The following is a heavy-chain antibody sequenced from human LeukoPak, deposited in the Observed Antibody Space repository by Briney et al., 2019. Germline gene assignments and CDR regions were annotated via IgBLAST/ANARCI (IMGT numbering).Heavy chain of an antibody. CDR3: ARAKLVPDAFDI. Sequence: SETLSLTCTVSGGSINSYYWSWIRQPPGKGLEWIGYIYYSGTTNYNPSLKSRVTILVDKSKNQFSLEVNSVTAADTAVYYCARAKLVPDAFDIWGQGTMVTVSS. V-gene: IGHV4-59*12. CDR1: GGSINSYY. J-gene: IGHJ3*02. CDR2: IYYSGTT. D-gene: IGHD2-2*01.